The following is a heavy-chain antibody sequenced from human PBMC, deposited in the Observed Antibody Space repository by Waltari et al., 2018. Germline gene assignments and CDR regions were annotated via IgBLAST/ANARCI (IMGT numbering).Heavy chain of an antibody. CDR1: GFTFSSYG. D-gene: IGHD6-19*01. V-gene: IGHV3-33*01. Sequence: QVQLVESGGGVVQPGRSLRLSCAASGFTFSSYGMHWVRQAPGKGLEWVAVIWYDGSNKYYADSVKGRFTISRDNSKNTLYLQMNSLRAEDTAVYYCAREEVAGRYYYYYGMDVWAKGPRSPSP. J-gene: IGHJ6*02. CDR3: AREEVAGRYYYYYGMDV. CDR2: IWYDGSNK.